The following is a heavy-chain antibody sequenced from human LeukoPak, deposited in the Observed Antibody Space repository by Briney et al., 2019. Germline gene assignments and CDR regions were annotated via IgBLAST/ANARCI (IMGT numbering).Heavy chain of an antibody. V-gene: IGHV3-20*04. D-gene: IGHD3-10*01. CDR2: INWNGGST. Sequence: GGSLRLSCAASGLTFSNYWMHWVRQAPGKGLKWVSGINWNGGSTGYADSVKGRFTISRDNAKNSLFLQMNSLRAEDTALYYCARRRVTVVRGVDITSYYFDYWGQGTLVTVSS. CDR3: ARRRVTVVRGVDITSYYFDY. J-gene: IGHJ4*02. CDR1: GLTFSNYW.